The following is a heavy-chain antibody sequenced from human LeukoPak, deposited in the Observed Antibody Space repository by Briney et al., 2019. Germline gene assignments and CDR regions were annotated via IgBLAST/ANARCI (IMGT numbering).Heavy chain of an antibody. V-gene: IGHV3-30*14. Sequence: GGSLRLSCAASGFTFSSYAMHWVRQAPGKGLEWVAVISYDGSNKYYADSVKGRFTISRDNSKNTLYLQMNSLRAEDTAVYYCAGGKGIAAQSNWGQGTLVTVSS. CDR1: GFTFSSYA. CDR2: ISYDGSNK. D-gene: IGHD6-13*01. CDR3: AGGKGIAAQSN. J-gene: IGHJ4*02.